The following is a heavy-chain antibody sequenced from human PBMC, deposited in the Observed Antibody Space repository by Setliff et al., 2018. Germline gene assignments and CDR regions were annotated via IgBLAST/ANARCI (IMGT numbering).Heavy chain of an antibody. CDR2: INNDGSST. V-gene: IGHV3-74*01. CDR3: CSGSYLFVY. J-gene: IGHJ4*02. D-gene: IGHD1-26*01. Sequence: PGGFLRLSCAASGFAFSTYSMNWVRQAPGKGLEWVSRINNDGSSTTYEDSVKGRFTISRDNAKNTLYLQMNSLRAEDTAVYYCCSGSYLFVYWGQGSLVTVSS. CDR1: GFAFSTYS.